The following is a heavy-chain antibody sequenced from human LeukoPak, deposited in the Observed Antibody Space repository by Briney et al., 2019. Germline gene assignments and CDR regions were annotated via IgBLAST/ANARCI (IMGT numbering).Heavy chain of an antibody. J-gene: IGHJ4*02. CDR2: ISAYNGNK. CDR3: ARTTVDIYDSSGYYSY. V-gene: IGHV1-18*01. Sequence: AGVKVSFKASGYTFTSYGISLVRQPPAQGLGWVGWISAYNGNKNYAQKLQGRVTMTTDPSTSTAYMELRSLRSDDTAVYYCARTTVDIYDSSGYYSYCGEGNLVTVSS. D-gene: IGHD3-22*01. CDR1: GYTFTSYG.